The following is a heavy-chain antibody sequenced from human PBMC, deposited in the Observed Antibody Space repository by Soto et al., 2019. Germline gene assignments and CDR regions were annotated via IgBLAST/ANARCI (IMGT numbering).Heavy chain of an antibody. V-gene: IGHV3-66*04. CDR3: ARHGYNYGGGYFDY. CDR1: GVTVSSNY. Sequence: GGSLRLSSAASGVTVSSNYMSWVRQAPGKGLEWVSVIYSGGSTYYADSVKGRFTISRDNSKNTLYLQMNGLRAEDTAVYYCARHGYNYGGGYFDYWGQGTLVTVSS. D-gene: IGHD5-18*01. CDR2: IYSGGST. J-gene: IGHJ4*02.